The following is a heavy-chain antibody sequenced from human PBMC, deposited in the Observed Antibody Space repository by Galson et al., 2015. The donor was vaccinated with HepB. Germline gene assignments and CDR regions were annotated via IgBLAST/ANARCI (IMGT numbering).Heavy chain of an antibody. J-gene: IGHJ3*02. CDR3: ARDGGGSNYYGHLDAFDI. D-gene: IGHD3-22*01. CDR2: ISSSVSTI. Sequence: SLRLSCAASGFTFSDYYMSWIRQAPGKGLEWVSYISSSVSTIYYADSVEGRFTISRDNAKNSLYLQMNSLRAEDTAMYYCARDGGGSNYYGHLDAFDIWGQGTMVTVSS. CDR1: GFTFSDYY. V-gene: IGHV3-11*01.